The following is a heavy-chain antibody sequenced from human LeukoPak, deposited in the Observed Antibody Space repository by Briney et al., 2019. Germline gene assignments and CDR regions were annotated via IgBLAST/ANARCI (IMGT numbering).Heavy chain of an antibody. V-gene: IGHV4-39*07. Sequence: SETLSLTCTVSGGSISSSSYYWGWIRQPPGKGLEWIGSIYYSGCTYYNPSLKSRVTISVDTSKNQFSLKLSSVTAADTAVYYCARVRRGWGGIAAAGTLRNWFDPWGQGTLVTVSS. CDR2: IYYSGCT. CDR1: GGSISSSSYY. J-gene: IGHJ5*02. D-gene: IGHD6-13*01. CDR3: ARVRRGWGGIAAAGTLRNWFDP.